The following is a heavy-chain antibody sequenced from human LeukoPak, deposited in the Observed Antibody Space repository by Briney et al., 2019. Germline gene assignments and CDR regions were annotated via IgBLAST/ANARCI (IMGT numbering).Heavy chain of an antibody. CDR2: LYRSGST. J-gene: IGHJ2*01. CDR3: ARALDYYDSGSYFYFDL. D-gene: IGHD3-10*01. V-gene: IGHV3-53*01. Sequence: GGSLRLSCAAPGFIVSSNYMSWVRQAPGKGLEWVSLLYRSGSTYYADSVKGRFTISRDNSKNTLYLQMNSLRAEDTAVYYCARALDYYDSGSYFYFDLWGRGTLVTVSS. CDR1: GFIVSSNY.